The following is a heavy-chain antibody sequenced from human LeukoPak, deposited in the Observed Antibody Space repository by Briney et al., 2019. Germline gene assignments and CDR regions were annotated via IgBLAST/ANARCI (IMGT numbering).Heavy chain of an antibody. CDR2: IYTSGST. Sequence: PSETPSLTCTVSGGSISSYYWSWIRQPPGKGLEWIGYIYTSGSTNYNPSLKSRVTISVDTSKNQFSLKLSSVTAADTAVYYCASPSGEQLGAFDIWGQGTMVTVSS. CDR3: ASPSGEQLGAFDI. D-gene: IGHD6-6*01. V-gene: IGHV4-4*09. CDR1: GGSISSYY. J-gene: IGHJ3*02.